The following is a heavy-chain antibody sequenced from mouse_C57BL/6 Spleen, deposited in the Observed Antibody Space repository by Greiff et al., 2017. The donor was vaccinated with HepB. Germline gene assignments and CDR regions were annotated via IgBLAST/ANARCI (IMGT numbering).Heavy chain of an antibody. Sequence: EVHLVESGGGLVKPGGSLKLSCAASGFTFSDYGLHWVRQSPEKGLEWVAYISSGSSTIYYADTVKGRFTISRDNSKNTLFLQMTSLRSEDTAMYYCARNYWVSFDYWGRGTTLTVSS. CDR1: GFTFSDYG. D-gene: IGHD1-1*01. V-gene: IGHV5-17*01. J-gene: IGHJ2*01. CDR3: ARNYWVSFDY. CDR2: ISSGSSTI.